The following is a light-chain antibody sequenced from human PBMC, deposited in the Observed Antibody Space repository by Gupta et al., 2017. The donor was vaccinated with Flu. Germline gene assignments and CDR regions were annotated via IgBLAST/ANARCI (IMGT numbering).Light chain of an antibody. V-gene: IGLV2-14*01. CDR3: NSDRM. J-gene: IGLJ3*02. Sequence: QSALPQPVSEPGSTAQMITNSCTGTNSDLRNNNYVAWYQHPPGKAPKPMRYEGSTRPSGVSKRGSGSKSGNTAFLTSSGAQAEYEADYYCNSDRMFGGGTKLTV. CDR1: NSDLRNNNY. CDR2: EGS.